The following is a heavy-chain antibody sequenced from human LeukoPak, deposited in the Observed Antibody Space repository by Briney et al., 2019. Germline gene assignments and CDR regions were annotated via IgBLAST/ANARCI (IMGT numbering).Heavy chain of an antibody. Sequence: SSETLSLTCAVYGGSFSGYYWSWIRQPPGKGLEWIAEINHSGSTNYNPSLKSRVTISVDTSKNQFSLKLSSVTAADTAVYYCARGRNYGVHFDYWGQGTLVTVSS. D-gene: IGHD4-17*01. CDR3: ARGRNYGVHFDY. CDR2: INHSGST. J-gene: IGHJ4*02. V-gene: IGHV4-34*01. CDR1: GGSFSGYY.